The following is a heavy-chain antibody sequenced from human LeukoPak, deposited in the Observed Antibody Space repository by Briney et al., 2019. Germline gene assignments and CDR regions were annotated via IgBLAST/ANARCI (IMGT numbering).Heavy chain of an antibody. CDR3: ARVTPDYTFDY. Sequence: SETLSLTCTVSGGSISSSSYSWSWIRQPPGKGLEWIGYIYHSGSTYYNPSLKSRVTISVDRSKNQFSLKLSSVTAADTAVYYCARVTPDYTFDYWGQGTLVTVSS. J-gene: IGHJ4*02. CDR1: GGSISSSSYS. D-gene: IGHD2-2*02. CDR2: IYHSGST. V-gene: IGHV4-30-2*01.